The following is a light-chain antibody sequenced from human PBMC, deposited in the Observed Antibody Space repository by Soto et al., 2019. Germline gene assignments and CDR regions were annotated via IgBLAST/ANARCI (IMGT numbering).Light chain of an antibody. CDR3: AAWDDSLNGVV. V-gene: IGLV1-44*01. CDR2: NDN. J-gene: IGLJ2*01. Sequence: QSELTQPPSASGTPGQRVAISCSGSDSNIGGSSVNWYQQLPGAAPNLLIYNDNQRPSGVPDRFSGSKSGTSASLAISGLQSEDEGDYYCAAWDDSLNGVVFGGGTKLTVL. CDR1: DSNIGGSS.